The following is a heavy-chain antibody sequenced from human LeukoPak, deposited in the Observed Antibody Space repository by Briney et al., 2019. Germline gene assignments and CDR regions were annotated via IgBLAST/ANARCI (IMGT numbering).Heavy chain of an antibody. CDR1: GGSISPYY. J-gene: IGHJ4*02. CDR2: IYYSGNT. CDR3: ARHGGGGESYPRVFDY. V-gene: IGHV4-59*08. Sequence: SETPSLTCTVSGGSISPYYWSWIRQPAGKGLEWIGYIYYSGNTNYNPSFKSRVTISVDTSKNQFSLKLSSVTAADTAVYYCARHGGGGESYPRVFDYWGRGTLVTVSS. D-gene: IGHD1-26*01.